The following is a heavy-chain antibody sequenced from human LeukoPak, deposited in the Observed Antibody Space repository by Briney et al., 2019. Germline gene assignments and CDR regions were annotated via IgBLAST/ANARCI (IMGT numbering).Heavy chain of an antibody. Sequence: QSGGSLRLSCAASGFTFSSYAMSWVRQAPGKGLEWVSAISGSGGSTYYADSVKGRFTISRDNSKNTLYLQMNSLRAEDTAVYYCAKDKGFGPRVATSGYWGQGTLVTVSS. CDR2: ISGSGGST. J-gene: IGHJ4*02. D-gene: IGHD5-12*01. V-gene: IGHV3-23*01. CDR3: AKDKGFGPRVATSGY. CDR1: GFTFSSYA.